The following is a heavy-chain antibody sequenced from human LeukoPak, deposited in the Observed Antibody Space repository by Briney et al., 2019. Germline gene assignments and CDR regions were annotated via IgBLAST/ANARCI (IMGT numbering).Heavy chain of an antibody. D-gene: IGHD3-16*02. CDR1: GGSISSGSYY. CDR2: IYYSGST. V-gene: IGHV4-39*07. CDR3: ARVKRSYDYVWGSYRYVFDY. J-gene: IGHJ4*02. Sequence: PSETLSLTCTVSGGSISSGSYYWGWIRQPPGKGLEWIGSIYYSGSTYYNPSLKSRVTISVDTSKNQFSLKLSSVTAADTAVYYCARVKRSYDYVWGSYRYVFDYWGQGTLVTVSS.